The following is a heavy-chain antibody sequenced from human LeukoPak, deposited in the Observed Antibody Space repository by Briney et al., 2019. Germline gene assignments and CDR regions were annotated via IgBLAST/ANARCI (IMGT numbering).Heavy chain of an antibody. J-gene: IGHJ4*02. CDR2: ISSSSSYT. CDR3: ARTGYYDSSGYDY. V-gene: IGHV3-11*06. D-gene: IGHD3-22*01. Sequence: PGGSLRLSCAASGFTFSDYYMSWIRQAPGKGLEWVSYISSSSSYTNYADSVKGRFTISRDNAKNSLYLQMNSLRAEDTAVCYCARTGYYDSSGYDYWGQGTLVTVSS. CDR1: GFTFSDYY.